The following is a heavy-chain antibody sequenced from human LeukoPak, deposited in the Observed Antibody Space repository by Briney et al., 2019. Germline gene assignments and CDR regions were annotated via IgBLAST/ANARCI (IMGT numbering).Heavy chain of an antibody. V-gene: IGHV4-59*11. J-gene: IGHJ4*02. D-gene: IGHD3-22*01. CDR1: GDSISSHY. CDR2: IYYSGGT. Sequence: SETLFLTCIVSGDSISSHYWSWIRQPPGKGLEYIGYIYYSGGTDYNPSLKSRVTISLDTSKNQFSLNLTSVTAADTAVYYFARRSGVLDSRDYRYHFDFWGQGTLVTVSS. CDR3: ARRSGVLDSRDYRYHFDF.